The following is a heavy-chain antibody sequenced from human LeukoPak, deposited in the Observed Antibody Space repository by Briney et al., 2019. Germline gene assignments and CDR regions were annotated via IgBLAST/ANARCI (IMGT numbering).Heavy chain of an antibody. CDR2: ISSDGSSK. D-gene: IGHD2-15*01. CDR1: GFTFSNYA. J-gene: IGHJ6*02. Sequence: GGSLRLSCAASGFTFSNYAIHCVRQAPGKGLEWVAAISSDGSSKYYAGSVRGRSTISRDKSNNTVSLQMSSLRPEDTAVYYCAKGSGGSCYSSGDVWGQGTTVTVSS. V-gene: IGHV3-30*18. CDR3: AKGSGGSCYSSGDV.